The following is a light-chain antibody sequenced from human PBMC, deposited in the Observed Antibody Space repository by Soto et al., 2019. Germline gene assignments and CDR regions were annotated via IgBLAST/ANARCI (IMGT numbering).Light chain of an antibody. CDR3: QQYKNYPLT. CDR2: DAS. Sequence: DIQMTQSPSLSASVGDRVTITCRASQSISNWLAWYQQKPGKAPEILIYDASSLENGVPSRFSGSGPGTEFTLTIRSLQPDDFATYYCQQYKNYPLTFGGGTKVEIK. J-gene: IGKJ4*01. V-gene: IGKV1-5*01. CDR1: QSISNW.